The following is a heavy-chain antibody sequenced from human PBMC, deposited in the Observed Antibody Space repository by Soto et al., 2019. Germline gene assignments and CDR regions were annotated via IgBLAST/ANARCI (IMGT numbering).Heavy chain of an antibody. CDR2: ISYSGST. CDR3: MNYKSGWEY. V-gene: IGHV4-39*01. CDR1: GVSISSSDYY. J-gene: IGHJ4*02. Sequence: QLQLQESGPGLFEPSETLSLACSVSGVSISSSDYYWSRIRQPPGKGLEWIGMISYSGSTYYSPSLKSRVTISADTSNNQLSLRLSSGTAADTAVFHCMNYKSGWEYWGQGTVVTVSS. D-gene: IGHD6-19*01.